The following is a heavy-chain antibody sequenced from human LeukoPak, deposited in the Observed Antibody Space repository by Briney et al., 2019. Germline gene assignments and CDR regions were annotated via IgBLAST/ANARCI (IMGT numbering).Heavy chain of an antibody. D-gene: IGHD3-22*01. Sequence: GASVKVPCKASGGTFSSYAISWVRQAPGQRLEWMGWINAGNGNTKYSQKFQGRVTITRDTSASTAYMELSSLRSEDTAVYYCARDRYYDGSGYYTNWGQGTLVTVSS. CDR3: ARDRYYDGSGYYTN. CDR2: INAGNGNT. CDR1: GGTFSSYA. V-gene: IGHV1-3*01. J-gene: IGHJ4*02.